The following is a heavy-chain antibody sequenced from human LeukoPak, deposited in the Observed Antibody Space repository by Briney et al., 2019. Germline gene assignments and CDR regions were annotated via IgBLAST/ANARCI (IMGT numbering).Heavy chain of an antibody. CDR1: GITFSDYY. CDR3: AILTGYSYSRNFDY. D-gene: IGHD5-18*01. Sequence: PGGSLRLSCAASGITFSDYYMTWIRQAPGKGLEWVSYISSSSSYIYYADSVKGRFTISRDNAKNSLYLQMNSLRAEDTAVYYCAILTGYSYSRNFDYWGQGTLVTVSS. V-gene: IGHV3-11*06. J-gene: IGHJ4*02. CDR2: ISSSSSYI.